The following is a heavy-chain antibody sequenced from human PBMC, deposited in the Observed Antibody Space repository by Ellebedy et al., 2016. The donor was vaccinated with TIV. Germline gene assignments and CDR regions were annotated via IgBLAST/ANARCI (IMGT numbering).Heavy chain of an antibody. D-gene: IGHD1-1*01. CDR1: GFTFSSFG. CDR3: AGGATGADNWFDP. J-gene: IGHJ5*02. Sequence: PGGSLRLSCAASGFTFSSFGLNWVRQAPGKGLEWVSYISGSGSSSFIHYADSVKGRFTISRDNAKNSLYLQMNNLRDEDTAFYYCAGGATGADNWFDPWGQGTLVTVSS. V-gene: IGHV3-48*02. CDR2: ISGSGSSSFI.